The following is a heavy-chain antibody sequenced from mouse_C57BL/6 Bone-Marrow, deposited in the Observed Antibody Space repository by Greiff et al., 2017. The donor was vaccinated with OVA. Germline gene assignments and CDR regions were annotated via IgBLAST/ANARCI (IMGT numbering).Heavy chain of an antibody. CDR1: GFTFSSYG. CDR2: ISSGGSYT. CDR3: ARQKGFAY. J-gene: IGHJ3*01. Sequence: VQLQQSGGDLVKPGGSLKLSCAASGFTFSSYGMSWVRQTPDKRLEWVATISSGGSYTYYPDSVKGRFTISRANAKNTLYLQMSSLKSEDTAMYYCARQKGFAYWGQGTLVTVSA. V-gene: IGHV5-6*01.